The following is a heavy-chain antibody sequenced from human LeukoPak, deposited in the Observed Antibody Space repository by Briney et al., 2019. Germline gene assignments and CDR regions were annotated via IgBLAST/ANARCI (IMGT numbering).Heavy chain of an antibody. J-gene: IGHJ5*02. D-gene: IGHD3-10*01. Sequence: GGSLRLSCAASVFTFSNYAMNWVRQAPGKGLEWVSGISGSGNRTYYADSVKGRFTISRDNSKNTLYLQMNSLRAEDTAVYNCAKLSGSSGSPSNWFEVWGQGTLVTVSS. CDR3: AKLSGSSGSPSNWFEV. CDR2: ISGSGNRT. V-gene: IGHV3-23*01. CDR1: VFTFSNYA.